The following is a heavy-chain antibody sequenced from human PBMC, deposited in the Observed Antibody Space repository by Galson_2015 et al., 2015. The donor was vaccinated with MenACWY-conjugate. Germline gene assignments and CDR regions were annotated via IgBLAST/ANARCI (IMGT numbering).Heavy chain of an antibody. J-gene: IGHJ3*02. Sequence: SLRLSCAASGFIFSYYSMTWVRQAPGKGLEWVSFISNTGGTTYYADSVRGRFTLSRDNSNNTLFLQMNRLRAEDTAVYYCAKLRQCSGGSCPRGFDIWGQGTMVTVSS. CDR1: GFIFSYYS. CDR2: ISNTGGTT. CDR3: AKLRQCSGGSCPRGFDI. V-gene: IGHV3-23*01. D-gene: IGHD2-15*01.